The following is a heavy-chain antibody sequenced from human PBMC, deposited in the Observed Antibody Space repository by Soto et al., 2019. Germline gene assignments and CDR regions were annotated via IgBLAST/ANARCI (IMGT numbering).Heavy chain of an antibody. CDR2: LNSDGSSI. V-gene: IGHV3-74*01. CDR1: GFTFSSHW. D-gene: IGHD1-20*01. CDR3: ARGGLYKYYFDY. J-gene: IGHJ4*02. Sequence: EVQLVESGGGVVPPGGSLRLSCAASGFTFSSHWMHWVRQAPGKGLVWVSRLNSDGSSINYADSVRGRFTISRDNAKNTLYLQVNILRAEDTAVYYCARGGLYKYYFDYWGQGTLVTVSS.